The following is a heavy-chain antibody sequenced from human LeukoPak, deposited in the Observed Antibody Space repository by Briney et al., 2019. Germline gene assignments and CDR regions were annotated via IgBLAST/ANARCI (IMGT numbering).Heavy chain of an antibody. CDR1: SGSISSHY. D-gene: IGHD6-13*01. J-gene: IGHJ4*02. V-gene: IGHV4-4*07. CDR3: AGYSSSWYFDY. CDR2: IHTSGSI. Sequence: SETLSLTCTVSSGSISSHYWSWIRQPAGKGLEWIGRIHTSGSINYNPSLKSRVTMSVDTSKNQFSLKLSSVTAADAAVYYCAGYSSSWYFDYWGQGTLVTVSS.